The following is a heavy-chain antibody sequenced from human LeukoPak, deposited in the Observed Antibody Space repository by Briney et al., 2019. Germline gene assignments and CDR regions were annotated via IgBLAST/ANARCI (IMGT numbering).Heavy chain of an antibody. CDR1: GFTFSTYA. CDR3: ARGPPYSGSWYFDY. Sequence: GRSLRLSCAASGFTFSTYAMHWVRQAPGKGLEWVAVISYDGSNKYYADSVKGRFTVSRDNSKNTLYLQMNSLRAEDTAVYYCARGPPYSGSWYFDYWGQGTLVTVSS. CDR2: ISYDGSNK. D-gene: IGHD6-13*01. J-gene: IGHJ4*02. V-gene: IGHV3-30-3*01.